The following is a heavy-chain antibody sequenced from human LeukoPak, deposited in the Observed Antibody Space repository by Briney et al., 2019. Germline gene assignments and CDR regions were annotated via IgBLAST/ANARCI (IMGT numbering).Heavy chain of an antibody. D-gene: IGHD3-22*01. Sequence: GRSLRLSCAASGFTFSSYGMHWVRQAPGKGLEGVAVIWYDGSNKYYADSVKGRFTISRDNSKNTLYLQMNSLRAEDTAVYYCARGVGRLDYYDSTGGAFDIWGQGTMVTVSS. CDR2: IWYDGSNK. CDR1: GFTFSSYG. V-gene: IGHV3-33*01. CDR3: ARGVGRLDYYDSTGGAFDI. J-gene: IGHJ3*02.